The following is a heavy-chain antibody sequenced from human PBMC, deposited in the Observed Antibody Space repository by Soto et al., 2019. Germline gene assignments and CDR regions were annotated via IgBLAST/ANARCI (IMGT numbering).Heavy chain of an antibody. CDR1: GGSFSGYY. D-gene: IGHD2-15*01. CDR2: IDHSGSA. J-gene: IGHJ6*03. V-gene: IGHV4-34*01. Sequence: QVQLQQWGAGLLKPSETLSLTCAVYGGSFSGYYWSWIRQPPGKGLEWIGEIDHSGSANYNPTLKSRLTISVDTSKIQFSVKLSSVTAADTAVYYCARGRGNCSGGSCYSHYYYYMDVWGKGTTVTVSS. CDR3: ARGRGNCSGGSCYSHYYYYMDV.